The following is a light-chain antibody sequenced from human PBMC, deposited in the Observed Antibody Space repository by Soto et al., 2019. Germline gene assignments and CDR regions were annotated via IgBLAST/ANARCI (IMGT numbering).Light chain of an antibody. J-gene: IGLJ2*01. CDR3: AAWDDSLNGVV. CDR1: SSNIGSNT. CDR2: SYS. Sequence: QSVLTQTPSASGTPGQRVTISCSGSSSNIGSNTVNWYQQLPGTAPKLLIYSYSERPSGVPDRFSGSKSGTSASLAISGLQSEDEADYYCAAWDDSLNGVVFGGGTKLTVL. V-gene: IGLV1-44*01.